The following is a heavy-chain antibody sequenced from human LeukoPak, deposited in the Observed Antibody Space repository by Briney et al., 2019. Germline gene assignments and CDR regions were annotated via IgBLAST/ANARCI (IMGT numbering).Heavy chain of an antibody. J-gene: IGHJ4*02. Sequence: GRSLRLSCAASGFTFSNYAMSWVRQAPGKGLEWVSAISGSGLDVYYVDSVKGRFTISRVNSKNTLFLQMHSLRADDTAVYYCARDLYSRGWYYFDYWGQGALVTVSS. V-gene: IGHV3-23*01. D-gene: IGHD6-19*01. CDR1: GFTFSNYA. CDR3: ARDLYSRGWYYFDY. CDR2: ISGSGLDV.